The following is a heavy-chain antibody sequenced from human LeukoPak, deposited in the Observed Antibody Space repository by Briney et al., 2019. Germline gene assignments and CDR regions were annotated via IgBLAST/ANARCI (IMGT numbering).Heavy chain of an antibody. Sequence: TGGSLRLSCVASGFTFNTYALHWVRQAPGKGLEWVAIVWSDGNNKFYGDSVKGRFTISRDNSENTLHLQMNSLRAEDTAMYYCAKDQGGSNYRVYFENWGQGTLVTVSP. J-gene: IGHJ4*02. CDR1: GFTFNTYA. D-gene: IGHD1-26*01. CDR2: VWSDGNNK. V-gene: IGHV3-33*06. CDR3: AKDQGGSNYRVYFEN.